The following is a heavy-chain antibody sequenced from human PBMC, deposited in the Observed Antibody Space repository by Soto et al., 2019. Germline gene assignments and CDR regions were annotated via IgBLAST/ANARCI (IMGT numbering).Heavy chain of an antibody. V-gene: IGHV1-2*04. CDR1: GYTFTGYY. J-gene: IGHJ3*02. CDR3: ARGSYGSGSYTPGAFDS. Sequence: ASVKVSCKASGYTFTGYYMHWVRQAPGQGLEWMGWINPNSGGTNYAQKFQGWVTMTRDTSISTAYMELSRLRSDDTAVYYCARGSYGSGSYTPGAFDSWGQGTMVTVSS. CDR2: INPNSGGT. D-gene: IGHD3-10*01.